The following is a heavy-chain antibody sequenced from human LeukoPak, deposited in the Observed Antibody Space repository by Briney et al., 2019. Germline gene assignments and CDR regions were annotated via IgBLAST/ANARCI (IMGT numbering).Heavy chain of an antibody. J-gene: IGHJ4*02. Sequence: PSETLSLTCAVSGASINSGSYYWGWIRQPAGKGLEWIGRIFTSGSTNYNPSLKSRVTISVDRSKNQFSLKLSSVTVADTAVYYCASQLGYFDFWGQGTLVTVSS. CDR3: ASQLGYFDF. V-gene: IGHV4-61*02. CDR2: IFTSGST. D-gene: IGHD6-6*01. CDR1: GASINSGSYY.